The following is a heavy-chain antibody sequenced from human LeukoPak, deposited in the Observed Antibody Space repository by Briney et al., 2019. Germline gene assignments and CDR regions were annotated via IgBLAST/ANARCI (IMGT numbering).Heavy chain of an antibody. Sequence: PSETLSLTCTVSGGSISSSTYYWAWIRQSQGLEWIGSIYYSGSTYYNPSLKSRVEMSVDTSKNQFSLNLNSVTAADTAVYYCARLHSSGWYLDCWGQGTLVIVSS. D-gene: IGHD6-19*01. CDR3: ARLHSSGWYLDC. V-gene: IGHV4-39*01. CDR1: GGSISSSTYY. CDR2: IYYSGST. J-gene: IGHJ4*02.